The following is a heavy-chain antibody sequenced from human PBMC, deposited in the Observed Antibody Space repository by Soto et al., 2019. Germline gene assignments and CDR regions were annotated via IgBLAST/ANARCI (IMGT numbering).Heavy chain of an antibody. J-gene: IGHJ5*02. V-gene: IGHV4-30-2*01. D-gene: IGHD6-19*01. CDR1: GDSYSISTYS. CDR3: AGMPYTSGLRFDP. Sequence: SETLSLTCNMSGDSYSISTYSWSWIRQPPGKALQWIGFIYQNEVTSYNPSLASRVSISLDRSNNQCSLKLKSVTAADTAVYFCAGMPYTSGLRFDPWGPGTLVTVSS. CDR2: IYQNEVT.